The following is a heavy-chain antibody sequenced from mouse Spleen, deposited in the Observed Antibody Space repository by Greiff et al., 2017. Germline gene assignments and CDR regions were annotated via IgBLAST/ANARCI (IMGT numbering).Heavy chain of an antibody. CDR2: IYPGSGST. J-gene: IGHJ3*01. Sequence: VQLQQPGAELVKPGASVKMSCKASGYTFTSYWITWVKQRPGQGLEWIGDIYPGSGSTNYNEKFKSKATLTVDTSSSTAYMQLSSLTSEDSAVYYCAKGRDYRYDGGFAYWGQGTLVTVSA. V-gene: IGHV1-55*01. CDR1: GYTFTSYW. D-gene: IGHD2-14*01. CDR3: AKGRDYRYDGGFAY.